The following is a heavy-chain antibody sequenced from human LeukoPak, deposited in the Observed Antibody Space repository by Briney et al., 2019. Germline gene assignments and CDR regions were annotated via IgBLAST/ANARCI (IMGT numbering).Heavy chain of an antibody. CDR1: CFSFSSYG. Sequence: ASVKVSCEASCFSFSSYGISWVRQAPGQGIDWMGWISPYNGNTKYAQKLQGRLTMTTDTSTNTAYMELRSLRSDDTAVYHCARTSGILIGLDHYLDYWGQGALVTVSS. CDR3: ARTSGILIGLDHYLDY. V-gene: IGHV1-18*01. J-gene: IGHJ4*02. D-gene: IGHD3-9*01. CDR2: ISPYNGNT.